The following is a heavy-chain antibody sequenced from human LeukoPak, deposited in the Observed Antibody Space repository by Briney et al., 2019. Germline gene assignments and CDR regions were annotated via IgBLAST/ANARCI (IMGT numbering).Heavy chain of an antibody. CDR1: GGSFSGYY. CDR3: ARHDVDTAY. D-gene: IGHD5-18*01. J-gene: IGHJ4*02. CDR2: IYYSGST. Sequence: SETLSLTCAVYGGSFSGYYWSWIRQPPGKGLEWIGSIYYSGSTYYNPSPKSRVTISVDTPKNQFSLKLSSVTAADTAVYYCARHDVDTAYWGQGTLVTVSS. V-gene: IGHV4-34*01.